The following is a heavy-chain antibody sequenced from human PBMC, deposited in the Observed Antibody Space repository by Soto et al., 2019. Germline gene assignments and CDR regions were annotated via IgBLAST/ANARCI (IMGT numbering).Heavy chain of an antibody. V-gene: IGHV1-18*04. J-gene: IGHJ4*02. D-gene: IGHD3-22*01. Sequence: GPSVEVSCKASGYTFTSYGISWVRQAPGQGLEWMGWISAYNGNTNYTQKLQGRVTMTPADKSITTAYLEWSSLKASDTAIYYCARSYGGEYYDSRSYYYAYWGQGTLVTVSS. CDR1: GYTFTSYG. CDR3: ARSYGGEYYDSRSYYYAY. CDR2: ISAYNGNT.